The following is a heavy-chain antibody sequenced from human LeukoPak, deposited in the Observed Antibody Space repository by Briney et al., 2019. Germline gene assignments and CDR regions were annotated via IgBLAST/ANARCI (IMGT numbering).Heavy chain of an antibody. CDR3: ARYDGSGSGGGY. CDR1: GYSFTSYW. CDR2: LYPGDSGT. D-gene: IGHD3-10*01. V-gene: IGHV5-51*01. Sequence: GEPLKVSGQRSGYSFTSYWISWVRQLPGKGLEWMGTLYPGDSGTRYSTSFQAEATIPAEKSISHAYFQWTGLKATDSARFNWARYDGSGSGGGYWGQGTLVTVSS. J-gene: IGHJ4*02.